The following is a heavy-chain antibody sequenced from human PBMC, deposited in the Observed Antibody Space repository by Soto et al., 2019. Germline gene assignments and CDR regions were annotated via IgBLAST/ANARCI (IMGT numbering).Heavy chain of an antibody. CDR2: ISSDGSNE. Sequence: TGGSLRLSCAASGFTFRSYALHWVRQAPGKGLEWVAVISSDGSNEYYADSVKGRFTISRDNSKNTLYLQMNSLRAEDTAVYYCARDRGGFYSYYYYYGMDVWGQGTTVTVSS. CDR3: ARDRGGFYSYYYYYGMDV. D-gene: IGHD2-21*01. J-gene: IGHJ6*02. CDR1: GFTFRSYA. V-gene: IGHV3-30-3*01.